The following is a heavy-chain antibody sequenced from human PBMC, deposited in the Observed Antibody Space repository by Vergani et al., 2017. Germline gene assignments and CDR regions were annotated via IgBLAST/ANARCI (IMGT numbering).Heavy chain of an antibody. CDR1: GGSISSYY. Sequence: QVQLQESGPGLVKPSETLSLTCTVSGGSISSYYWSLIRQPPGKGLEWIGYIYYSGSTKYNPSLKSGGTISVDTSKNQFSLKLSSVTAADTAVYYVARAPDYSWIFDYWGQGTLVTVSS. V-gene: IGHV4-59*01. D-gene: IGHD4-11*01. CDR2: IYYSGST. CDR3: ARAPDYSWIFDY. J-gene: IGHJ4*02.